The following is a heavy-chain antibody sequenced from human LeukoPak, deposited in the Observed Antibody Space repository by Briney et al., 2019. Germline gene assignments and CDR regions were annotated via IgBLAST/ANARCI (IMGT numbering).Heavy chain of an antibody. D-gene: IGHD1-14*01. J-gene: IGHJ6*02. CDR1: GFTFSSYW. CDR2: INSDGSST. CDR3: ASPGTSMNYYYYGMDV. V-gene: IGHV3-74*01. Sequence: GGSLRLSCAASGFTFSSYWMPWVRQAPGKGLVWVSRINSDGSSTSYADSVKGRFTISGDNAKNTLYLQMNSLRAEDTAVYYCASPGTSMNYYYYGMDVWGQGTTVTVSS.